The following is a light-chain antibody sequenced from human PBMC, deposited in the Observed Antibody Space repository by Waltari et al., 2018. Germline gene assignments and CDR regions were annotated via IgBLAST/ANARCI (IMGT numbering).Light chain of an antibody. CDR1: SSDVGSYNL. CDR2: EVS. Sequence: QSALTQPASVSGSPGQSITISCTGTSSDVGSYNLVSWYQQYPGKAPKLMIYEVSKRPSGVSNRFSGSKSGNTASLTISGLQAEDDADYYCCSYAGSSTFVFGTGTKVTVL. V-gene: IGLV2-23*02. J-gene: IGLJ1*01. CDR3: CSYAGSSTFV.